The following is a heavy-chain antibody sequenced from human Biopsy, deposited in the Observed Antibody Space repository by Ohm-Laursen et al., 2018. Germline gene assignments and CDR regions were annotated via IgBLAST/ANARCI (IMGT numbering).Heavy chain of an antibody. CDR3: AKDVRIKVQLDGMDV. J-gene: IGHJ6*02. V-gene: IGHV3-9*01. D-gene: IGHD1-1*01. CDR1: GFTFDDYA. CDR2: ISWHSGST. Sequence: SLRLSCAASGFTFDDYAMHWVRQAPGKGLERVSGISWHSGSTGYADSVKGRFTISRDNAKNSLYLQMNNLRPEDTALYYCAKDVRIKVQLDGMDVWGQGTTVTVSS.